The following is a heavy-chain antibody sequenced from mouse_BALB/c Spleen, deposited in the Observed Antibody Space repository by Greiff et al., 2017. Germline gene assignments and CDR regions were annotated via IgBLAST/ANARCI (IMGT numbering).Heavy chain of an antibody. Sequence: EVKLMESGPGLVKPSQSLSLTCTVTGYSITSDYAWNWIRQLPGNKLEWMGYISYSGSTSYNPSLKSRISITRDTSKNQFFLQLNSVTTEDTATYYCARYYYGSVYAMDYWGQGTSVTVSS. V-gene: IGHV3-2*02. D-gene: IGHD1-1*01. CDR1: GYSITSDYA. CDR2: ISYSGST. CDR3: ARYYYGSVYAMDY. J-gene: IGHJ4*01.